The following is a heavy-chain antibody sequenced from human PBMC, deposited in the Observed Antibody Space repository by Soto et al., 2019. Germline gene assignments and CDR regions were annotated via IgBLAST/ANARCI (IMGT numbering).Heavy chain of an antibody. V-gene: IGHV3-30-3*01. Sequence: GGSLRLSCAASGFTFSSYAMHWVRQAPGKGLEWVAVISYDGSNKYYADSVKGRFTISRDNSKNTLYLQMNSLRAEDTAVYYCARDENYYDSSGYLFDYWGQGTLVTVSS. J-gene: IGHJ4*02. D-gene: IGHD3-22*01. CDR3: ARDENYYDSSGYLFDY. CDR1: GFTFSSYA. CDR2: ISYDGSNK.